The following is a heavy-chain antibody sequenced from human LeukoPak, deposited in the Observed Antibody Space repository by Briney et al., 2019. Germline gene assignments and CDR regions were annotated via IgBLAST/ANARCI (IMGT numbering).Heavy chain of an antibody. CDR1: GYTFTGYY. J-gene: IGHJ4*02. D-gene: IGHD1-26*01. Sequence: ASVKVSCRASGYTFTGYYMHWVRQAPGQGLEWMGWINPNSGGTNYAQKFQGRVTMTRDTSISTAYMELSRLRSDDTAVYYCARDRSPIVGATIFDYWGQGTLVTVSS. V-gene: IGHV1-2*02. CDR2: INPNSGGT. CDR3: ARDRSPIVGATIFDY.